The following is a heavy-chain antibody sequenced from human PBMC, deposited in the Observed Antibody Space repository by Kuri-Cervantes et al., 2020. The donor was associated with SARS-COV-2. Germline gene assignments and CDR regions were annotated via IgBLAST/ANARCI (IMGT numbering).Heavy chain of an antibody. D-gene: IGHD1-26*01. CDR3: AKDRGEVGATIFYYFDY. J-gene: IGHJ4*02. Sequence: GGSLRLSCAASGFTFSSYAMSWVRQAPGKGLEWVSAISGSGGSTYYADSVKGRFTISRDNSKNSLYLQMNSLRAEDTASYYCAKDRGEVGATIFYYFDYWGQGTLVTVSS. CDR1: GFTFSSYA. CDR2: ISGSGGST. V-gene: IGHV3-23*01.